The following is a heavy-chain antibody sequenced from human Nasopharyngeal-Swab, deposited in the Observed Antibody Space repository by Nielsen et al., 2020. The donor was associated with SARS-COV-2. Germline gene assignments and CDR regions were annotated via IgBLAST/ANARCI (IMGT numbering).Heavy chain of an antibody. V-gene: IGHV3-30-3*01. CDR3: ARGSVGGFDY. D-gene: IGHD3-16*01. J-gene: IGHJ4*02. CDR2: ISYDGSNK. Sequence: GKSLKISCAASGFTFSSYAMHWVRQAPGKGLEWVAVISYDGSNKYYADSVKGRFTISRDNSKNTLYLQMNSLRAEDTAVYYCARGSVGGFDYWGQGTLVTVSS. CDR1: GFTFSSYA.